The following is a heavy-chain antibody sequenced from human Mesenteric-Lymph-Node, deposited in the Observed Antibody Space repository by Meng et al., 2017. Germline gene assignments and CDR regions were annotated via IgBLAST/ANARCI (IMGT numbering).Heavy chain of an antibody. V-gene: IGHV1-69*06. CDR3: ARDKGTYDFREYYYYGMDV. D-gene: IGHD3-3*01. J-gene: IGHJ6*01. Sequence: SVKVSCKASGGTFSSYAISWVRQAPGQGLEWMGGIIPIFGTANYAQKFQGRVTITADKSTSTAYMELSSLRSEDTAVYYCARDKGTYDFREYYYYGMDVWGQGTTVTF. CDR2: IIPIFGTA. CDR1: GGTFSSYA.